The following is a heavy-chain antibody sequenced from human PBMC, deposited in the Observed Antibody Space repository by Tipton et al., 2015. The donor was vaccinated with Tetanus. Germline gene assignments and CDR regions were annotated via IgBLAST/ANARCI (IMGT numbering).Heavy chain of an antibody. J-gene: IGHJ3*02. CDR3: TRVTISSDWSDI. CDR2: IYTSGSTSGST. Sequence: TLSLTCTVSGDSISTYCWNWVRQPAGKGPEWIGRIYTSGSTSGSTHYNPSLKSRATPSLDTSKSQFSLKLSSLTAADTAVYYCTRVTISSDWSDIWGQGTLVTVSS. D-gene: IGHD6-19*01. V-gene: IGHV4-4*07. CDR1: GDSISTYC.